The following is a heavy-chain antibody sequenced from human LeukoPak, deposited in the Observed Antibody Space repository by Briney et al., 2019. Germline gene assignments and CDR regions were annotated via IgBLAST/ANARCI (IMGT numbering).Heavy chain of an antibody. V-gene: IGHV4-34*01. CDR2: INHSGST. CDR1: GGSFSGYY. CDR3: ATLGEYYDSSGYYYN. J-gene: IGHJ4*02. Sequence: PSETLSLTCAVYGGSFSGYYWSWIRQPPGKGLEWIGEINHSGSTNYNPSLKSRVTISVDTSKNQFSLKLTSVAAADTAVYYCATLGEYYDSSGYYYNWGQGTLVTVSS. D-gene: IGHD3-22*01.